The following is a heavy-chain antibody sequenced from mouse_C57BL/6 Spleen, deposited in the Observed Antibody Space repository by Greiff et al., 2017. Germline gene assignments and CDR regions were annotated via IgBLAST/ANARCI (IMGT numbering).Heavy chain of an antibody. V-gene: IGHV1-82*01. CDR2: IYPGDGDT. CDR1: GYAFSSSW. D-gene: IGHD2-4*01. CDR3: AIGSDYDPYAMDY. Sequence: QVQLKESGPELVKPGASVKISCKASGYAFSSSWMNWVKQRPGKGLEWIGRIYPGDGDTNYNGKFKGKATLTADKSSSTAYMQLSSLTSEDSAVYFCAIGSDYDPYAMDYWGQGTSVTVSS. J-gene: IGHJ4*01.